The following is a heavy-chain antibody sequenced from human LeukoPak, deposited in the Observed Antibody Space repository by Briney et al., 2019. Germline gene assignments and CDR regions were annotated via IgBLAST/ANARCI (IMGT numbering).Heavy chain of an antibody. CDR2: IRYDGSNK. V-gene: IGHV3-30*02. J-gene: IGHJ4*02. CDR3: AKEILPTVTTPGWTYFVF. D-gene: IGHD4-17*01. CDR1: AFTFSRYG. Sequence: PGGSLRLSCAASAFTFSRYGMHWVRQAPGKGLEWVAFIRYDGSNKYYADSVKGRFTISRDNSKNTLYLQMNSLGAEDTAVYYCAKEILPTVTTPGWTYFVFWGQGALVTVSS.